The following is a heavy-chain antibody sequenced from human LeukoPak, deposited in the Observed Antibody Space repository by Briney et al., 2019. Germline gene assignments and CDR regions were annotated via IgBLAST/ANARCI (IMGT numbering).Heavy chain of an antibody. Sequence: SGTLSLTCDVSGGSISNTNYWSWVRQPPGGGLEWIGEISLAGRTRYNPSLKSRVNISIDESKNHLYLNLASVTAADTAVYYCSRESGPFCPFGHWGQGTLVAVTS. CDR2: ISLAGRT. CDR3: SRESGPFCPFGH. J-gene: IGHJ4*02. D-gene: IGHD1-26*01. V-gene: IGHV4-4*02. CDR1: GGSISNTNY.